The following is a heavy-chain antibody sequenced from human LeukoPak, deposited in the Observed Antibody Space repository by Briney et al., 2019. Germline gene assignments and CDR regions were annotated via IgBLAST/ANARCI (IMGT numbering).Heavy chain of an antibody. CDR1: GFTFSSYA. CDR2: ISYDGSNK. V-gene: IGHV3-30*01. J-gene: IGHJ4*02. Sequence: GRSLRLSCAASGFTFSSYAMHWLRQAPGKGLEWVAVISYDGSNKYYADSVKGRFTISRDNSKNTLYLQMNSLRAEDTAVYYCARPAAAGSIWGQGTLVTVSS. CDR3: ARPAAAGSI. D-gene: IGHD6-13*01.